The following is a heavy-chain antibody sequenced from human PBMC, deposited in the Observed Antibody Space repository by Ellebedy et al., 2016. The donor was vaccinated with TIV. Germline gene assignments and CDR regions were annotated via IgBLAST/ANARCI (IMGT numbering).Heavy chain of an antibody. CDR2: ISSSSSTI. CDR1: GFTFSSYS. D-gene: IGHD6-19*01. V-gene: IGHV3-48*02. CDR3: ARDCIAVAGRYGMDV. Sequence: GESLKISXAASGFTFSSYSMKWVRQAPGKGLEWVSYISSSSSTIYYADSVKGLFTISRDNAKNSLYLQMNSLRDEDTAVYYCARDCIAVAGRYGMDVWGQGTTVTVSS. J-gene: IGHJ6*02.